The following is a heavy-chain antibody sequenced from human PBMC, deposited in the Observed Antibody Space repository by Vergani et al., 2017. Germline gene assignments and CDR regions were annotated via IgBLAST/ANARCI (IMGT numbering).Heavy chain of an antibody. J-gene: IGHJ5*02. Sequence: QVTLKESGPVLVKPTETLTLTCTVSGFSLSNARMGVSWIRQPPGKALEWLAHIFSNDEKSYTTSLKSRLTISKDTSKSHVVLTMTNMDPVDTATYYCARIVSQRQQLFLFVSWFDPWGQGTLVTVSS. D-gene: IGHD6-13*01. CDR2: IFSNDEK. V-gene: IGHV2-26*01. CDR3: ARIVSQRQQLFLFVSWFDP. CDR1: GFSLSNARMG.